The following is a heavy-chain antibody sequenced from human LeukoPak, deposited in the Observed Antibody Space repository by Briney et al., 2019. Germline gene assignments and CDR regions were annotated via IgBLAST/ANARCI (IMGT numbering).Heavy chain of an antibody. V-gene: IGHV4-59*01. CDR3: ARGADYDILTGFDY. CDR1: GGSISSYY. J-gene: IGHJ4*02. CDR2: IYYSGST. Sequence: PSETLSLTCTVSGGSISSYYWSWIRQPPGKGLEWIGYIYYSGSTNYNPSLKSRVTISVDTSKNQFSLKLSSVTAADTAVYYCARGADYDILTGFDYWGQGTPVTVSS. D-gene: IGHD3-9*01.